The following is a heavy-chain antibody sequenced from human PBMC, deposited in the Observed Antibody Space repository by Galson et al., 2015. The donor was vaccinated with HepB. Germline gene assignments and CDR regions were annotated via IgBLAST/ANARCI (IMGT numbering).Heavy chain of an antibody. CDR2: ISWNSGSI. CDR3: AKDIGAVVVVAAGYFDY. CDR1: GFTFDDYA. V-gene: IGHV3-9*01. D-gene: IGHD2-15*01. Sequence: SLRLSCAASGFTFDDYAMHWVRQAPGKGLEWVSGISWNSGSIGYADSVKGRFTISRDNAKNSLYLQMNSLRAEDTALYYCAKDIGAVVVVAAGYFDYWGQGTLVTVSS. J-gene: IGHJ4*02.